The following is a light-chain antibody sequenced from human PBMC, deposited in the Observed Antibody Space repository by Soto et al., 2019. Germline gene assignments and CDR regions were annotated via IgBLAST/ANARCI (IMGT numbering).Light chain of an antibody. CDR2: KAT. CDR1: QSISSW. J-gene: IGKJ3*01. Sequence: DIQMTQSPSTLSASVGDRVTITCRASQSISSWLAWYQQKPGKAPKLLIYKATSLESGVPSRFSGSGSLTVSALTISSLQPDDFLTYYCQHSFNFGPGTKVDLK. V-gene: IGKV1-5*03. CDR3: QHSFN.